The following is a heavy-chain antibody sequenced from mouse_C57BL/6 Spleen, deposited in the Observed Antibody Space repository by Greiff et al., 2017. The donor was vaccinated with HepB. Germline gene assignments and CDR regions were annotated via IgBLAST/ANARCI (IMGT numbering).Heavy chain of an antibody. D-gene: IGHD2-5*01. Sequence: EVMLVESGGGLVQPGASLRLSCAASGFTFTDYYMSWVRQPPGKAPEWLALIRNKANGYTTEYTASVKGRFTISRDNSQNILYLQMNTLRAEDSATYYCVKEGVLSNYPYAMDYWGQGTSVTVSS. V-gene: IGHV7-4*01. CDR1: GFTFTDYY. J-gene: IGHJ4*01. CDR2: IRNKANGYTT. CDR3: VKEGVLSNYPYAMDY.